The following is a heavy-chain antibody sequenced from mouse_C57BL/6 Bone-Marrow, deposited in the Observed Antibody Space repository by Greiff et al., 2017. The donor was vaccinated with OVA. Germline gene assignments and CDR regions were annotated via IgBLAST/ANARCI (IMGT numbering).Heavy chain of an antibody. CDR2: IDPVNGDT. CDR3: TTEKGNYDDAMDY. J-gene: IGHJ4*01. D-gene: IGHD2-1*01. Sequence: EVQLQQSGAELVRPGASVKLSCTASGFTIKDDYMHWVKQRPEQGLEWIGWIDPVNGDTEYASKFQGKAPMTADTSANTAYLQLSRLTSEDTAVYYCTTEKGNYDDAMDYGGQGTAVTVSA. V-gene: IGHV14-4*01. CDR1: GFTIKDDY.